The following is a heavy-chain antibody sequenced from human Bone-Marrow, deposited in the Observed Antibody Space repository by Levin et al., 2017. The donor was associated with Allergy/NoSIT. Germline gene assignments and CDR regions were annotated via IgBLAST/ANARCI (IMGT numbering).Heavy chain of an antibody. CDR1: GFTFSNAW. J-gene: IGHJ5*02. CDR2: IKSKTDGGTT. D-gene: IGHD5-12*01. V-gene: IGHV3-15*01. Sequence: NPGGSLRLSCAASGFTFSNAWMSWVRQAPGKGLEWVGRIKSKTDGGTTDYAAPVKGRFTISRDDSKNTLYLQMNSLKTEDTAVYYCTPLVATTDNWFDPWGQGTLVTVSS. CDR3: TPLVATTDNWFDP.